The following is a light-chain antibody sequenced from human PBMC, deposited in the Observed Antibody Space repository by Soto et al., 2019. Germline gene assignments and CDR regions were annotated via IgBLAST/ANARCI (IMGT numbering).Light chain of an antibody. V-gene: IGKV3-15*01. CDR2: GAA. CDR1: QSVFSS. Sequence: EIVMTQSPATLSVSPGERATLSCRASQSVFSSLAWYQQKPGQAPRLLIYGAATRATGIPARFSGSGSGTEFTLTISRLEPEDFAVYYCQEYGGSPLFTFGPGTKVDVK. J-gene: IGKJ3*01. CDR3: QEYGGSPLFT.